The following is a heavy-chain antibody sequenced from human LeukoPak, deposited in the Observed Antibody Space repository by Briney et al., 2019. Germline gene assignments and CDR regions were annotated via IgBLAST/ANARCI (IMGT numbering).Heavy chain of an antibody. D-gene: IGHD3-10*01. CDR3: ARDRVVRGVINYYYYYMDV. V-gene: IGHV1-18*01. CDR1: GYTFTSYG. CDR2: ISAYNGNT. J-gene: IGHJ6*03. Sequence: ASVKVSCKASGYTFTSYGISWVRQAPGQGLEWMGWISAYNGNTNYAQKLQGRVTMTTDTSTSTAYMELRSLRSDDTAVYYCARDRVVRGVINYYYYYMDVWGKGTTVTVSS.